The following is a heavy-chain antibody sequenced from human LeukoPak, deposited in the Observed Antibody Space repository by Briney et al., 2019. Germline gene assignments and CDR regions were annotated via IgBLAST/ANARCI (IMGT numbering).Heavy chain of an antibody. V-gene: IGHV1-24*01. Sequence: ASVKVSCKVSGYTLTELSMHWVRQAPGKGLEWMGGFDPEDGETIYAQKFQGRVTMTEDTSTDTAYMELSSLRSEDTAVYYCARDQNSGYDWLYYYYYGMDVWGQGTTVTVSS. J-gene: IGHJ6*02. CDR2: FDPEDGET. D-gene: IGHD5-12*01. CDR3: ARDQNSGYDWLYYYYYGMDV. CDR1: GYTLTELS.